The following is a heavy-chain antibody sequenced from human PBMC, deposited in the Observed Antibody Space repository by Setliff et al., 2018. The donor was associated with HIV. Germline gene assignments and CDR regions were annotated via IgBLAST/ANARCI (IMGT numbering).Heavy chain of an antibody. J-gene: IGHJ3*02. Sequence: SETLSLTCAVSGGSISSSDWWSWVRQPPGKGLEWIGEIYHSGSTNYNSSLKSRVTISVDTSKNQFSLKLSYVTAADTAVYYCATTAAAGVRGNAFDIWGQGTMVTVSS. D-gene: IGHD6-13*01. V-gene: IGHV4-4*02. CDR1: GGSISSSDW. CDR3: ATTAAAGVRGNAFDI. CDR2: IYHSGST.